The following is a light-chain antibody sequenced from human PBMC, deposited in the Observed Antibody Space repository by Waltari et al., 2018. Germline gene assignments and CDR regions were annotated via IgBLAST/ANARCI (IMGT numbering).Light chain of an antibody. CDR2: SGS. CDR1: QSLLHTNGRNY. V-gene: IGKV2-28*01. J-gene: IGKJ1*01. CDR3: MQTLHLPRT. Sequence: DIVMTQSPLSLPITPGEPSSIPCRSSQSLLHTNGRNYLNWFLQKPGQSPQLLIYSGSVRASGVPDRFSGSGSGTEFTLQISRVEAEDVGVYYCMQTLHLPRTFGQGTKVEIK.